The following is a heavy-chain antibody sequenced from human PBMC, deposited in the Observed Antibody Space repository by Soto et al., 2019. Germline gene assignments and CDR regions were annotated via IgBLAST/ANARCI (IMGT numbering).Heavy chain of an antibody. V-gene: IGHV3-23*01. CDR3: ANIFGSSSVDY. CDR2: ISGSGGST. J-gene: IGHJ4*02. CDR1: GFAFSSYA. D-gene: IGHD3-3*02. Sequence: GGSLRLSCAASGFAFSSYAMSWVRQAPGKGLEWVSAISGSGGSTYYADSVKGRFTISRDNSKNTLYLQMNSLRAEDTAVYYCANIFGSSSVDYWGQGTLVTVSS.